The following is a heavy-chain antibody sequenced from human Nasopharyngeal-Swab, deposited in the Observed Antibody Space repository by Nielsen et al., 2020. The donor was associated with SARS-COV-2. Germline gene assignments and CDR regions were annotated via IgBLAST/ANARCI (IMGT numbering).Heavy chain of an antibody. CDR3: AKPVEYYGSGEGYYGMDV. CDR2: ISYDGSNK. D-gene: IGHD3-10*01. CDR1: GFTFSSYG. J-gene: IGHJ6*02. V-gene: IGHV3-30*18. Sequence: GGSLRLSCAASGFTFSSYGMHWVRQAPGKGLEWVAVISYDGSNKYYADSVKGRFTISRDNSKNTLYLQMNSLRAEDTAVYYCAKPVEYYGSGEGYYGMDVWGQGTTVTVSS.